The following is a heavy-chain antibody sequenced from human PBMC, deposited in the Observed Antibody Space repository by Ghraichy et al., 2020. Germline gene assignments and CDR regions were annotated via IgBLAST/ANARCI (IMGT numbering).Heavy chain of an antibody. D-gene: IGHD6-19*01. V-gene: IGHV3-23*01. CDR3: AKDQKSSGWYRLGWFDP. CDR1: GFTFSSYA. Sequence: GETLNITCAASGFTFSSYAMSWVRQAPGKGLEWVSAISGSGGSTYYADSVKGRFTISRDNSKNTLYLQMNSLRAEDTAVYYCAKDQKSSGWYRLGWFDPWGQGTLVTVSS. CDR2: ISGSGGST. J-gene: IGHJ5*02.